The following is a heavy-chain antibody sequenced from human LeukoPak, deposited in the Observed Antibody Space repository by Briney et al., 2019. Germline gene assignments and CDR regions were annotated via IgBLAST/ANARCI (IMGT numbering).Heavy chain of an antibody. CDR3: ARDLSYYYNILPAVRWFPP. D-gene: IGHD3-9*01. CDR1: GYTFTSYG. J-gene: IGHJ5*02. V-gene: IGHV1-18*01. CDR2: ISAYNGNT. Sequence: ASVKVSCKASGYTFTSYGISWVRQAPGQGLEWMGWISAYNGNTNYAQKLQGRVTMTTDTSTSTAYIELGSLRADDTAVYYLARDLSYYYNILPAVRWFPPWGQGTLVTVSS.